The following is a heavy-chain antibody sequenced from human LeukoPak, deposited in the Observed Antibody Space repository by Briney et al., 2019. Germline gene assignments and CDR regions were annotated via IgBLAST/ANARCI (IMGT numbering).Heavy chain of an antibody. V-gene: IGHV4-39*01. CDR3: ARHGTISSESYFDY. J-gene: IGHJ4*02. Sequence: SETLSLTCTVSGGSISSSSHYWGWFRQPPGKGLEWIGYIYYRGSSFCNPSLKSRVTMSVDTSKNQFSLRLNSVTAADTAVYYCARHGTISSESYFDYWGQGALVTVPS. D-gene: IGHD1-14*01. CDR1: GGSISSSSHY. CDR2: IYYRGSS.